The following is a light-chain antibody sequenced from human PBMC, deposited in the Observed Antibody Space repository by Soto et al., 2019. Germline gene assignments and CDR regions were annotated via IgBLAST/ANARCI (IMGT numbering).Light chain of an antibody. CDR1: ETVNSNY. Sequence: DIVLTQSPGTLSLSPGERATLSCRASETVNSNYLAWYQQKRGQAPRLLIYGASRRATGIPDRFSGSGSRTDFTLTISSLEPEDFALYYCQQYGSSPITFGQGTRLEIK. CDR2: GAS. CDR3: QQYGSSPIT. J-gene: IGKJ5*01. V-gene: IGKV3-20*01.